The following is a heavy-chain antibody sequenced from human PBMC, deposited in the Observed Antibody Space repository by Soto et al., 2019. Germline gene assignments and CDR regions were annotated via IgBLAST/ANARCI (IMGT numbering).Heavy chain of an antibody. CDR3: AAYCSSSICHEDHFFALEV. Sequence: SETLSLTCNVSGGSIYTYYCNWIRQCPRKGLEWHGYISDGGSRNSNPSLKVRGTISVYTSTTQNSLNLSFVTVADTARYFCAAYCSSSICHEDHFFALEVWGQGTPVTVSS. CDR2: ISDGGSR. CDR1: GGSIYTYY. J-gene: IGHJ6*02. V-gene: IGHV4-59*01. D-gene: IGHD2-2*01.